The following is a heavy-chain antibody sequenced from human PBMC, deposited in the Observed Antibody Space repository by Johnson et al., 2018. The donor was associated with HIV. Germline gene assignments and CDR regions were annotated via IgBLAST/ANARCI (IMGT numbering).Heavy chain of an antibody. D-gene: IGHD1-26*01. CDR2: ISSNGGRT. Sequence: VQLVESGGGLVQPGGSLRLSCAASGFTFRSYAMHWVRQAPGKGLEYVSAISSNGGRTYYANSVKGRFTISRDNSKNTLYLQMNSLRAEDTAVYYCAKDEFKWELLHIWGQGTMVTVSS. V-gene: IGHV3-64*01. J-gene: IGHJ3*02. CDR3: AKDEFKWELLHI. CDR1: GFTFRSYA.